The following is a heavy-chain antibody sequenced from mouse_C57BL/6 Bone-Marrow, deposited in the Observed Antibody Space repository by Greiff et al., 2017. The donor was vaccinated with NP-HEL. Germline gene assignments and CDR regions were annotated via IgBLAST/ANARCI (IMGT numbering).Heavy chain of an antibody. CDR2: ITYDGSST. CDR1: GFTFSDYY. D-gene: IGHD2-4*01. Sequence: EVQLMESEGGLVQPGSSMKLSCTTSGFTFSDYYMAWVRQVPEQGLDWVANITYDGSSTYYLDSLKSRFIISKDNAKNILYLQMSSLKSEDTATYYCAREGGLRRRTYAMDYWGQGTSVTVSS. V-gene: IGHV5-16*01. J-gene: IGHJ4*01. CDR3: AREGGLRRRTYAMDY.